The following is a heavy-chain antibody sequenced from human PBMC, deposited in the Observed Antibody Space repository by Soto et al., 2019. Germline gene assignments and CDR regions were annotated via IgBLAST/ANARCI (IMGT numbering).Heavy chain of an antibody. CDR2: ISGSGVST. CDR1: GFTFSTYT. D-gene: IGHD6-19*01. V-gene: IGHV3-23*01. Sequence: EVQLLESGGGLVQPGGSLRLSRAASGFTFSTYTMTWVRQAPGKGLEWVSAISGSGVSTHYADSVKGRFTISRDNSKNTLYLQMNSLRAEDTAVYYCGKGQASIAVDWFDPWGQGTLVTVSS. CDR3: GKGQASIAVDWFDP. J-gene: IGHJ5*02.